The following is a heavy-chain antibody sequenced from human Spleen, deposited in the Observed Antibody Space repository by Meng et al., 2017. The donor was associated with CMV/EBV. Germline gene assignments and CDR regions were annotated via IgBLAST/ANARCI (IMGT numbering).Heavy chain of an antibody. CDR3: ARHSTVLTPSTF. CDR2: IYPGDSDT. Sequence: GGSLRLSCKASGYSYTNYWIGWVRQLPGKGLEWMGLIYPGDSDTRYSPSFQGQVTISVDKSINTAYLQWSSLKASDTAMYYCARHSTVLTPSTFWGQGTLVTVSS. V-gene: IGHV5-51*01. J-gene: IGHJ4*02. CDR1: GYSYTNYW. D-gene: IGHD4-23*01.